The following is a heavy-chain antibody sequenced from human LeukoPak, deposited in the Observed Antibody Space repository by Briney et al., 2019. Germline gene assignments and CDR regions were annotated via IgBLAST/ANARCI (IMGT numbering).Heavy chain of an antibody. CDR2: INAGIGNT. CDR3: ARVVRAGLDY. CDR1: GYTFTSYA. Sequence: GASVKVSCKASGYTFTSYAMHWVRQAPGQRLEWMGWINAGIGNTKYSQKFQGRVTITRDTSASTAYMELSSLRSEDTAVYYCARVVRAGLDYWGQGTLVTVSS. V-gene: IGHV1-3*01. J-gene: IGHJ4*02.